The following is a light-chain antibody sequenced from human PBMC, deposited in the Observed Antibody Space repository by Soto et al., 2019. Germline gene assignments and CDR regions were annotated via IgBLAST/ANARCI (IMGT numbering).Light chain of an antibody. CDR2: LGS. V-gene: IGKV2-28*01. CDR3: MQPLQSWT. Sequence: DIVMTQSPLSLPVTPGEPASISCRSSQSLLHSNGYNYLDWYLQKPGQSPQLLIYLGSNRASGVPDRFSGIGSGTDFTLKISRVEAEDVGVDYCMQPLQSWTFGQGTKVEIK. CDR1: QSLLHSNGYNY. J-gene: IGKJ1*01.